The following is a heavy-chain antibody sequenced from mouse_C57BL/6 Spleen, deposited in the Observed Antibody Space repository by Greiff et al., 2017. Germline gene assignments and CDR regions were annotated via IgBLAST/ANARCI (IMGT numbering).Heavy chain of an antibody. J-gene: IGHJ1*03. CDR1: GYTFTSYW. CDR2: IDPSDSYT. D-gene: IGHD5-2*01. CDR3: ARSEVRNTGYFDV. Sequence: QVQLQQPGAELVMPGASVKLSCKASGYTFTSYWMHWVKQRPGQGLEWIGEIDPSDSYTNYNQKFKGKSTLTVDKSSSTAYMQLSSLTSEDSAVYYCARSEVRNTGYFDVWGTGTTVTVSS. V-gene: IGHV1-69*01.